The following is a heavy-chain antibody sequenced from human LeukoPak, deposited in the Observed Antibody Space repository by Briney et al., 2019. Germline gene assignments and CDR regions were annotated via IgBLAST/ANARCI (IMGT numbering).Heavy chain of an antibody. J-gene: IGHJ3*02. Sequence: GGSLRLSCAASGFTFDDYAMHWVRQAPGKGLEWVSVINWNSGSIGYADSVQGRFTISRDNAEDSVYLQMNSLRVEDTAVYYCARTYDFGIGPPGDAFDNWGQGTLVTVFS. CDR2: INWNSGSI. V-gene: IGHV3-9*01. D-gene: IGHD3-3*01. CDR1: GFTFDDYA. CDR3: ARTYDFGIGPPGDAFDN.